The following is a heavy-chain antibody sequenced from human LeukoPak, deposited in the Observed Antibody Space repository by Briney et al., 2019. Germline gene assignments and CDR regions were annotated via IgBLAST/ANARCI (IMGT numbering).Heavy chain of an antibody. V-gene: IGHV1-2*02. CDR1: GYTFTGYY. D-gene: IGHD3-9*01. CDR3: ARELGSYDTPTFDY. CDR2: INPNSGDT. Sequence: RASVKVSCKASGYTFTGYYVHWVRQAPGQGLEWMGWINPNSGDTDYAQKFQGRVTMTRDTSTSTAYMELRSLRSDDTAVNYCARELGSYDTPTFDYWGQGTLVTVSS. J-gene: IGHJ4*02.